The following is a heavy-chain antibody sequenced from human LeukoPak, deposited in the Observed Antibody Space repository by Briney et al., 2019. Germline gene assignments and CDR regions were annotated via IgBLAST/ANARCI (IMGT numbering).Heavy chain of an antibody. J-gene: IGHJ4*02. D-gene: IGHD6-19*01. CDR1: GGSISSGDYY. Sequence: SQTLSLTCTVSGGSISSGDYYWSWIRQPPGTGLEWIGRIYTSGSTNYNPSLKSRVTISVDTSKNQFSLKLSSVTAADTAVYYCARAHLRGGWLLYWGQGTLVTVSS. CDR3: ARAHLRGGWLLY. CDR2: IYTSGST. V-gene: IGHV4-61*02.